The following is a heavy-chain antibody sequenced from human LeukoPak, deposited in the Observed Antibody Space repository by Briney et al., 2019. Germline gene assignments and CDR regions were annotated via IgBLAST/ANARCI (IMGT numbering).Heavy chain of an antibody. CDR3: ARDGSFWRGYPYCFDY. D-gene: IGHD3-3*01. CDR2: IYSGGDT. J-gene: IGHJ4*02. CDR1: GFTVSSNY. V-gene: IGHV3-53*01. Sequence: PGGSLRLSCAASGFTVSSNYMSWVRQAPGKGLEWVSVIYSGGDTYYADSVKGRFTISRDNSKNTLYLQVNSLRAEDTAVYYCARDGSFWRGYPYCFDYWGQGTLVTASS.